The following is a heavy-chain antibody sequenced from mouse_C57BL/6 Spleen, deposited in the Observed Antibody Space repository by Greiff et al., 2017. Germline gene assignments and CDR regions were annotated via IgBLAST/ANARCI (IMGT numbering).Heavy chain of an antibody. J-gene: IGHJ2*01. V-gene: IGHV1-84*01. CDR2: IYPGSGNT. Sequence: QVQLQQSGPELVKPGASVKISCKASGYTFTDYYIHWVKQRPGQGLEWIGWIYPGSGNTKYDEKFKGKATLTEDPSSSTAYMQLSSLTSEDSAVYFCARESYDGYLDDWGQGTTLTVST. D-gene: IGHD2-3*01. CDR3: ARESYDGYLDD. CDR1: GYTFTDYY.